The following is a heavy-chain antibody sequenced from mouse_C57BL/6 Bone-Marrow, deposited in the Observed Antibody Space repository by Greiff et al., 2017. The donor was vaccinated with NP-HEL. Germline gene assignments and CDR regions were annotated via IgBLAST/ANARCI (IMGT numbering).Heavy chain of an antibody. CDR2: ISSGGSYT. V-gene: IGHV5-6*01. Sequence: EVKLVESGGDLAKPGGSLKLSCAASGFTFSSYGMCWVRQTPGKRLEWVANISSGGSYTYYPDSVKGRFTISRDNAKNTLYLQMRSLKSEDTAMYYCAFYGSSYGEYWGQGTTLTVSS. D-gene: IGHD1-1*01. CDR3: AFYGSSYGEY. CDR1: GFTFSSYG. J-gene: IGHJ2*01.